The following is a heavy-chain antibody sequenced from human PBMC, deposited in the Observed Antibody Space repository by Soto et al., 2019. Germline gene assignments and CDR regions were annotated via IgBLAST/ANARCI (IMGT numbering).Heavy chain of an antibody. CDR2: IYWDDDK. CDR1: GFSLSTSGVS. V-gene: IGHV2-5*02. CDR3: AHRRRYYDSSGNWFDP. Sequence: QITLKESGPTLVKPTQTLTLTCTFSGFSLSTSGVSVGWIRQPPGKALEWLALIYWDDDKRYSPSLKSRLTITXXAXKXXVVLTMTNMDPVDTATYYCAHRRRYYDSSGNWFDPWGQGTLVTVSS. J-gene: IGHJ5*02. D-gene: IGHD3-22*01.